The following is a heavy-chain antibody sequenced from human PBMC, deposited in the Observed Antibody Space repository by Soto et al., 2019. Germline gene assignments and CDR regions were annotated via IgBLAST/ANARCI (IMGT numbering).Heavy chain of an antibody. D-gene: IGHD6-13*01. CDR2: IIPIFGTA. J-gene: IGHJ5*02. CDR1: GGTFSSYA. Sequence: SVKVSCKASGGTFSSYAISWVRQAPGQGLEWMGGIIPIFGTANYAQKFQGRVTITADKSTSTAYMELSSLRSEDTAVYYCARTKQQLFGWFDPWGQGTLVTVSS. CDR3: ARTKQQLFGWFDP. V-gene: IGHV1-69*06.